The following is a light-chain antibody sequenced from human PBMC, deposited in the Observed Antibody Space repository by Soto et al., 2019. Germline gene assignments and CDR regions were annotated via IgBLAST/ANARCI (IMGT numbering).Light chain of an antibody. J-gene: IGLJ2*01. Sequence: QAVVTQPPSVSGAPGQRVTISCTGSSSNIGAGYDVHWYQQLPGTAPKLLIYGNSNRPSGVPDRFSGSKSGTSASLAITVLQAEDEADYYCQSYDSSLSGSVVFGGGTKVTVL. CDR2: GNS. V-gene: IGLV1-40*01. CDR1: SSNIGAGYD. CDR3: QSYDSSLSGSVV.